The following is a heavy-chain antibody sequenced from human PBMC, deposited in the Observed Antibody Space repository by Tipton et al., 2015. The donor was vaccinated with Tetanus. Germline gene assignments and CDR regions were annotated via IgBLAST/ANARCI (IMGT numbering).Heavy chain of an antibody. D-gene: IGHD3-3*01. CDR3: ARANYDFPNKGPFDF. CDR1: GGSIRSGDHQ. CDR2: ISPSGRS. J-gene: IGHJ4*02. V-gene: IGHV4-61*08. Sequence: TLSLTCTVSGGSIRSGDHQWNWIRQPPGKGLERLAYISPSGRSNSNYSLKSRITISQDKSKNQFSLKLTSVTAADTAVYYCARANYDFPNKGPFDFWGQGILVIVSS.